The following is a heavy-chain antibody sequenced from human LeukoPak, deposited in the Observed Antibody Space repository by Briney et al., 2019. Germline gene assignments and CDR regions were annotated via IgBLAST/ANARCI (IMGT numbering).Heavy chain of an antibody. CDR2: ISNSGGTI. Sequence: GGSLRLSCAASGFTFSSYEVNWVRQAPGKGLEWISYISNSGGTIYYADSVKGRFTVSRDNAKNSLYLQMNSLRAEDTAVYYCARVYGANGYYFDYWGQGTPVTVSS. V-gene: IGHV3-48*03. D-gene: IGHD4-17*01. CDR3: ARVYGANGYYFDY. J-gene: IGHJ4*02. CDR1: GFTFSSYE.